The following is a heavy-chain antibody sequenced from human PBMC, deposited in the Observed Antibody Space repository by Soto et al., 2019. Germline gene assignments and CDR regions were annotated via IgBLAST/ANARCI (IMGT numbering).Heavy chain of an antibody. CDR1: GFTFRSYG. CDR3: AKDFQVFGPVNSNYYGMDV. V-gene: IGHV3-30*18. J-gene: IGHJ6*02. Sequence: QEQLVESGGDVVKPGGSLRLSCAASGFTFRSYGMHWVRQAPGKGLEWVADISYDGSFKYYVDSVKGRFTISRDNSKNTLYLQMNSLRPEDTAVYHCAKDFQVFGPVNSNYYGMDVWGLGTTVTVSS. CDR2: ISYDGSFK. D-gene: IGHD3-3*01.